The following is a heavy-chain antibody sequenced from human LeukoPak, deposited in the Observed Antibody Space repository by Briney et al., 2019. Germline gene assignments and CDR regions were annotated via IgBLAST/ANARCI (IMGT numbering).Heavy chain of an antibody. J-gene: IGHJ4*02. Sequence: ASVKVSCKASGYTFTAYYMHWVRQAPGQGLEWMGWINPNSGGTNYAQKFQGRVTMTRDTSISTAYMELSRLRSDDTAVYYCARGRDWNYAFDYWGQGTLVTVSS. CDR1: GYTFTAYY. D-gene: IGHD1-7*01. CDR2: INPNSGGT. CDR3: ARGRDWNYAFDY. V-gene: IGHV1-2*02.